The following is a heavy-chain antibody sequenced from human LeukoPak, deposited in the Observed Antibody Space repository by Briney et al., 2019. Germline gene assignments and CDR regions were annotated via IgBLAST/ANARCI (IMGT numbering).Heavy chain of an antibody. J-gene: IGHJ5*02. Sequence: PSETLSLTCTVSGGSISSYYWIWIRQPPGKGLEWIGYIYYSGSTNYNPPLKSRVTISVDTSKNQFSLKLSSVTAADTAVYYCARGWLGGGNWFDPWGQGTLVTVSS. D-gene: IGHD3-10*01. CDR3: ARGWLGGGNWFDP. CDR2: IYYSGST. V-gene: IGHV4-59*01. CDR1: GGSISSYY.